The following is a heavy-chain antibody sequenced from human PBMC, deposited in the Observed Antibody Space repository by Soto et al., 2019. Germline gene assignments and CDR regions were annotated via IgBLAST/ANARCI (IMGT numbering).Heavy chain of an antibody. D-gene: IGHD2-15*01. V-gene: IGHV3-21*01. Sequence: EVQLVESGGGLVKPGGSLRLSCAASGFTFSSYSMNWVRQAPGKGLEWVSSISSSSSYIYYADSVKGRFTISRDNAKNSLYLQMNSLRAEDTAVYYCARDSVRGNGLDYWGQGTLVTVSS. CDR1: GFTFSSYS. CDR3: ARDSVRGNGLDY. CDR2: ISSSSSYI. J-gene: IGHJ4*02.